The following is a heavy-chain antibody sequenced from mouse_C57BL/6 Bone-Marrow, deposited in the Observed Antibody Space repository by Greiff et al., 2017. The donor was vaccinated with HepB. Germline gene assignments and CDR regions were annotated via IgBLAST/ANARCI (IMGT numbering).Heavy chain of an antibody. D-gene: IGHD2-2*01. CDR2: IYPGDGDT. Sequence: VKLMESGAELVKPGASVKISCKASGYAFSSYWMNWVKQRPGKGLEWIGQIYPGDGDTNYNGKFKGKATLTADKSSSTAYMQLSSLTSEDSAVYFCARPIYYGYSWFAYWGQGTLVTVSA. V-gene: IGHV1-80*01. CDR1: GYAFSSYW. CDR3: ARPIYYGYSWFAY. J-gene: IGHJ3*01.